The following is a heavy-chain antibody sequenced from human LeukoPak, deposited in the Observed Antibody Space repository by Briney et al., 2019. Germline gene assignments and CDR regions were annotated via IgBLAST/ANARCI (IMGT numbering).Heavy chain of an antibody. V-gene: IGHV1-46*01. CDR3: ARGYYDSGRTSGSEAFDI. CDR2: INPTGDST. CDR1: GYXFISYY. D-gene: IGHD3-10*01. Sequence: ASVKVSCKASGYXFISYYMHWVRQAPGQGLEWMGIINPTGDSTGYAQKFQGRVTMTRDTSTSTVYMELSSLRSEDTAVYYCARGYYDSGRTSGSEAFDIWGQGTMVTVSS. J-gene: IGHJ3*02.